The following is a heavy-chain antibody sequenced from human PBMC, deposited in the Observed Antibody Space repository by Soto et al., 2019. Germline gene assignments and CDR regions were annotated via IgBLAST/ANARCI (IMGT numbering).Heavy chain of an antibody. Sequence: SETLSLTCTVSGGSVSGGSYYWNWIRQPPGKGLEWIGEINHSGSTNYNPSLKSRVTISVDTSKNQFSLKLTSVTAADTAVYYCARDKITGLFDYWGQGTLVTVSS. CDR1: GGSVSGGSYY. D-gene: IGHD2-8*02. V-gene: IGHV4-61*01. CDR2: INHSGST. CDR3: ARDKITGLFDY. J-gene: IGHJ4*02.